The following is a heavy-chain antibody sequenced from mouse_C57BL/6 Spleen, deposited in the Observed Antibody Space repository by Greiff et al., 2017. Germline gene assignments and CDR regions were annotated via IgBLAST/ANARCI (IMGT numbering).Heavy chain of an antibody. CDR3: ARIDLLYYGSSYSDY. CDR1: GYTFTSYW. D-gene: IGHD1-1*01. Sequence: QVQLQQSGAELVKPGASVKMSCKASGYTFTSYWITWVKQRPGQGLEWIGDIYPGSGSTNYNEKFKSKATLTVDTSSSTAYMQLSSLTSEDSAVYYCARIDLLYYGSSYSDYWGQGTTLTVSS. J-gene: IGHJ2*01. V-gene: IGHV1-55*01. CDR2: IYPGSGST.